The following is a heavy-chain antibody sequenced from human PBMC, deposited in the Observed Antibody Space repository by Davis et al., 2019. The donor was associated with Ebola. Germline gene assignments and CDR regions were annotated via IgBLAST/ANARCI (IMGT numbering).Heavy chain of an antibody. CDR3: AKDSYYYGMDV. J-gene: IGHJ6*02. CDR1: GFTFSSYA. V-gene: IGHV3-30-3*01. CDR2: ISYDGSNK. Sequence: PGGSLRLSCAASGFTFSSYAMHWVRQAPGKGLEWVAVISYDGSNKYYADSVKGRFTISRDNAKNSLYLQMNSLRAEDTALYYCAKDSYYYGMDVWGQGTTVTVSS.